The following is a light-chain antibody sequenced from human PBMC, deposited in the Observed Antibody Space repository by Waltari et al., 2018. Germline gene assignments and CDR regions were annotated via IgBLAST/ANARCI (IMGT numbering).Light chain of an antibody. Sequence: EIVLTQSPATLSLFAGERATLSCRASESVSRYVGWYQQNPGQAPRLLIYDTSIRATGVPARFIGSGYGTDFTPTISSLEPEDFALYFCQQRSLWPLTFGGGTKVEI. J-gene: IGKJ4*01. V-gene: IGKV3-11*01. CDR2: DTS. CDR3: QQRSLWPLT. CDR1: ESVSRY.